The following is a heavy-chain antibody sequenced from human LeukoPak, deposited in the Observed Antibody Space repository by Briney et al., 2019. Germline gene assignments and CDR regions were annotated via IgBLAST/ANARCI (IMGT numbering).Heavy chain of an antibody. Sequence: SETLSLTCTVSGVSISSGRYYWGWIRQPPGKGLEWIGSIYYSGSTYYNPSIKSRVTISADTSKNQFSLKLSSVTAADTAVYYCARQGYSSSWALDYWGQGTLVTVSS. CDR3: ARQGYSSSWALDY. V-gene: IGHV4-39*01. D-gene: IGHD6-13*01. CDR2: IYYSGST. J-gene: IGHJ4*02. CDR1: GVSISSGRYY.